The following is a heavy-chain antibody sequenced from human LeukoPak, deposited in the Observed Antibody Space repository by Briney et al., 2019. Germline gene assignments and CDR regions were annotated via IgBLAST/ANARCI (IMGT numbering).Heavy chain of an antibody. CDR3: ASSYCNSTSCYEAFDI. Sequence: PSQTLSLTCTVSGGSISNYYWSWIRQPAGKGLEWIGRIYTSGSTNYNPSLKSRVTMSVDTSKNQFSLKLRSVTAADTAVYYCASSYCNSTSCYEAFDIWGQGTMVTVSS. V-gene: IGHV4-4*07. D-gene: IGHD2-2*01. CDR2: IYTSGST. CDR1: GGSISNYY. J-gene: IGHJ3*02.